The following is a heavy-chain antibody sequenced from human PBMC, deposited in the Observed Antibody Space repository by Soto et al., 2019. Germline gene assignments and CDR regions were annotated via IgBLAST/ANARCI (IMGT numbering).Heavy chain of an antibody. CDR3: AREETYYDFWSGYYTAPFDS. V-gene: IGHV4-34*01. J-gene: IGHJ4*02. CDR2: INHSGST. CDR1: GESFSGYF. D-gene: IGHD3-3*01. Sequence: QVQLQQWGAGLLKPSETLSLTCAVYGESFSGYFWSWIRQPPGKGLEWMGEINHSGSTNYNPSLKSRVTISLDTSKNQFSLKLSSETAADTAVHYCAREETYYDFWSGYYTAPFDSWGQGTLVTFSS.